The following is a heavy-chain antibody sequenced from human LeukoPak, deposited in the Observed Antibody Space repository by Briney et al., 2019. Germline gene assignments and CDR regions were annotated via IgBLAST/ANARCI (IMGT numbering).Heavy chain of an antibody. V-gene: IGHV3-30*18. D-gene: IGHD1/OR15-1a*01. CDR3: AKEKLEWNSYGPLFDY. Sequence: QPGRSLRLSCAASGFTFSSYGMHWVRQAPGKGLEWVAVISYDGSNKYYADSVKGRFTISRDNSKNTLYLQMNSLRVEDTAVYYCAKEKLEWNSYGPLFDYWGQGTLVTVSS. CDR2: ISYDGSNK. CDR1: GFTFSSYG. J-gene: IGHJ4*02.